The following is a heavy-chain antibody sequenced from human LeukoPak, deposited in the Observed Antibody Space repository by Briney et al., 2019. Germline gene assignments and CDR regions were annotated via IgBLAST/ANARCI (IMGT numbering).Heavy chain of an antibody. CDR2: INPSGGST. CDR3: ARDGRGSYLYYHYYYMDV. V-gene: IGHV1-46*01. Sequence: GASVKVSCKASGYTFTSYYMHWVRQAPGQGLEWMGIINPSGGSTSYAQKFQGRVTMTRDTSTSTVYMELSSLRSEDTAVYYCARDGRGSYLYYHYYYMDVWGKGTTVTISS. D-gene: IGHD1-26*01. J-gene: IGHJ6*03. CDR1: GYTFTSYY.